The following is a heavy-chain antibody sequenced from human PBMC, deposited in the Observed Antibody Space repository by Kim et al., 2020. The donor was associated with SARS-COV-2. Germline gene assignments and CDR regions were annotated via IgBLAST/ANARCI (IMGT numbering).Heavy chain of an antibody. D-gene: IGHD2-15*01. V-gene: IGHV3-21*01. CDR1: GFSFSSDP. CDR2: ISGGSTYT. Sequence: GGSLRLSCAASGFSFSSDPVAWVRQAPGKGLEWVSSISGGSTYTFFADSVRGRFTLSRDSAKNALHLQMNSLRAEDTAVYYCATARRIVDGFDIWGRGTVVTVSS. CDR3: ATARRIVDGFDI. J-gene: IGHJ3*02.